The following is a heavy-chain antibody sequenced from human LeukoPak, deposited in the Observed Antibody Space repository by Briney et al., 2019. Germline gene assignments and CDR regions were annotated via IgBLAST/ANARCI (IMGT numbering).Heavy chain of an antibody. D-gene: IGHD4-23*01. J-gene: IGHJ3*02. V-gene: IGHV3-13*01. CDR3: AREVYGGDQDAFDI. CDR1: GFTFSNYG. Sequence: GGSLRLSCAASGFTFSNYGMHWVRQATGKGLEWVSSVGTAGDTDYPGSVKGRFTISRENAKNSLYLQMDSLRPEDTAVYYCAREVYGGDQDAFDIWGQGTMVSVSS. CDR2: VGTAGDT.